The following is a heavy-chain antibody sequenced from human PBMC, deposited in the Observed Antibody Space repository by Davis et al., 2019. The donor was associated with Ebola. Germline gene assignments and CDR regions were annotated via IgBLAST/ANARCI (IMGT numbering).Heavy chain of an antibody. CDR3: ARGVIVVFDPAGGIDP. V-gene: IGHV3-30*03. J-gene: IGHJ5*02. CDR1: GFTFSSYG. Sequence: GGSLRLSCAASGFTFSSYGMHWVRQAPGKGLEWVAVISYDGSNKYYADSVKGRFTISRDNSKNTLYLQMNSLRAEDTAVYYCARGVIVVFDPAGGIDPWGQGTLVTVSS. CDR2: ISYDGSNK. D-gene: IGHD3-22*01.